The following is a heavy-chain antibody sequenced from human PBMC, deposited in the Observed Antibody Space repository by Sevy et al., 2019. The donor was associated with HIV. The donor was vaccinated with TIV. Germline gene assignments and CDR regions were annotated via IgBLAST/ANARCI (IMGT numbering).Heavy chain of an antibody. Sequence: GGSLRLSCAASGFSFSTYWMSWVRQAPGKGLEWVANIKEDGSETFHVDSVKGRFTISRDNAKNSLFLQLSSLRAEDXXXXXXXXXXXXXXXXXXXYTIFDHWGQGTLVTVSS. J-gene: IGHJ4*02. CDR1: GFSFSTYW. CDR2: IKEDGSET. CDR3: XXXXXXXXXXXXXYTIFDH. V-gene: IGHV3-7*01. D-gene: IGHD2-2*02.